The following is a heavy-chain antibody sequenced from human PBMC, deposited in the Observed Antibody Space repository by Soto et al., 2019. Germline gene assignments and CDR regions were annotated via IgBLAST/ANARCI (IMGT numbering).Heavy chain of an antibody. CDR3: ALARYCSSTCCREAVYFDY. V-gene: IGHV3-23*01. Sequence: EVQLLESGGGLVQPGGSLRLSCAASGFTFSSYAMSWVRQAPGKGLEWVSAISGSGGSTYYADSVKGRFTISRDNSKNPLYLQMNSLRAEDTAVYYCALARYCSSTCCREAVYFDYWGQGTLVTVSS. CDR1: GFTFSSYA. J-gene: IGHJ4*02. CDR2: ISGSGGST. D-gene: IGHD2-2*01.